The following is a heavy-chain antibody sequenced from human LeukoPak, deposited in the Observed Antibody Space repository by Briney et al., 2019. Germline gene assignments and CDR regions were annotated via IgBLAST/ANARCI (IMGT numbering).Heavy chain of an antibody. V-gene: IGHV4-38-2*02. Sequence: SEALSLTCTVSGYSISSGYYWGWIRQPPGKGLEWIGSIYHSGSTYYNPSLKSRVTISVDTSKNQFSLKLSSVTAADTAVYYCARDPSGYYAHFDYWGQGNLVTVSS. CDR2: IYHSGST. D-gene: IGHD3-22*01. J-gene: IGHJ4*02. CDR3: ARDPSGYYAHFDY. CDR1: GYSISSGYY.